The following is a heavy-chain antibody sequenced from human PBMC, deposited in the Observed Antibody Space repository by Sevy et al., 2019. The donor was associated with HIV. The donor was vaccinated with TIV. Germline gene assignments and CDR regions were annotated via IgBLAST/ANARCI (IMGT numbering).Heavy chain of an antibody. CDR3: ARGNRMVIAAAGTTTYYYYGMDV. J-gene: IGHJ6*02. CDR2: IWYDGSNK. Sequence: GGSLRLSCAASGFTFSSYGMHWVRQAPGKGLEWVAVIWYDGSNKYYADSVKGRFTISRDNSKNTLYLQMNSLRAEDTAVYYCARGNRMVIAAAGTTTYYYYGMDVWGQGTTVTVSS. CDR1: GFTFSSYG. V-gene: IGHV3-33*01. D-gene: IGHD6-13*01.